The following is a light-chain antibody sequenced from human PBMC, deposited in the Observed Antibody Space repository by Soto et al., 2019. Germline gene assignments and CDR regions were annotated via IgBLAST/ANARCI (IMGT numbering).Light chain of an antibody. CDR2: GAS. V-gene: IGKV3-20*01. CDR3: QQFDGSRPAFT. CDR1: QTVNSRH. Sequence: ESLLTQSPGTLSLSPGERATLSCRASQTVNSRHLNWYQHKPGQAPRLLIYGASIRAAGIPDRFSGSRSGADFSLTITRLEPEDSAVYYCQQFDGSRPAFTFGQGTKLAI. J-gene: IGKJ2*01.